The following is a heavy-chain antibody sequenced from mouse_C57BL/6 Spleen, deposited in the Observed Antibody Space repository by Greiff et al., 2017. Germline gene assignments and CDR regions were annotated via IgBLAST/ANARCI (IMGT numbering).Heavy chain of an antibody. CDR2: IYPSDSET. V-gene: IGHV1-61*01. CDR1: GYTFTSYW. J-gene: IGHJ2*01. CDR3: ARPYYYGSSYGY. Sequence: QVQLQQPGAELVRPGSSVKLSCKASGYTFTSYWMDWVKQRPGQGLEWIGNIYPSDSETHYNQKFKDKATLTVDKSSSTAYMQLSSLTSEDSAVXYCARPYYYGSSYGYWGQGTTLTVSS. D-gene: IGHD1-1*01.